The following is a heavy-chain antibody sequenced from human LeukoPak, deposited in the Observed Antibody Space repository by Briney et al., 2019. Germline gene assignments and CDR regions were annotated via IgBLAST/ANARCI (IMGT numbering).Heavy chain of an antibody. J-gene: IGHJ4*02. CDR3: AREGGGNSNY. V-gene: IGHV1-69*04. CDR2: IIPILGIA. Sequence: ASVKVSCKASGGAFSSYAISWVRQAPGQGLEWMGRIIPILGIANYAQKLQGRVTMTTDTSTSTAYMELRSLRSDDTAVYYCAREGGGNSNYWGQGTLVTVSS. CDR1: GGAFSSYA. D-gene: IGHD4-23*01.